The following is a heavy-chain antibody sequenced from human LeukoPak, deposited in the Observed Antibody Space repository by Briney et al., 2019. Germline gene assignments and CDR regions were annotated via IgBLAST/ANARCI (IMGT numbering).Heavy chain of an antibody. CDR1: GFTFSSYW. D-gene: IGHD6-13*01. V-gene: IGHV3-74*03. CDR3: AGSTRGSFAIN. J-gene: IGHJ4*02. Sequence: PGGSLRLSCAASGFTFSSYWMHWVRQPPGKGLVWVSRINGDGSSPTYADSVKGRFTISRDNAKNTLYLQMNSLTTEDTAVYYCAGSTRGSFAINWGQGTLVTVSS. CDR2: INGDGSSP.